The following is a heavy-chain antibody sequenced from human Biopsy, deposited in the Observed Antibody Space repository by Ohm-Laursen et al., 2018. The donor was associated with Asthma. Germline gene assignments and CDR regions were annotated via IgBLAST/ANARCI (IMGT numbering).Heavy chain of an antibody. CDR3: AGTYYDFLTGQAKDVFGV. CDR2: VNTGNGDT. CDR1: GYNFISFA. V-gene: IGHV1-3*04. Sequence: ASVKVSCKTSGYNFISFAIHWVRQAPGQRLEWMGWVNTGNGDTKYSQKFQGRVTITRDTSASTAYMELRSLRSEDTATYYCAGTYYDFLTGQAKDVFGVWGQGTMVTVSS. D-gene: IGHD3-9*01. J-gene: IGHJ3*01.